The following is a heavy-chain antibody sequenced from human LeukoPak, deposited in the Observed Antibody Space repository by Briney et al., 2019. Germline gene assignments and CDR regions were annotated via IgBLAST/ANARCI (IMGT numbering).Heavy chain of an antibody. V-gene: IGHV3-23*01. Sequence: GGSLRLSCAASGFTFNKYAMSWVRQAPGKGLEWVSAISGSGGSTYYADSVKGRFTISRDNSKNTLYLQMNSLRAEDTAVYYCAKDAHKNGYGSETWGQGTLVTVSS. CDR2: ISGSGGST. D-gene: IGHD5-18*01. J-gene: IGHJ5*02. CDR3: AKDAHKNGYGSET. CDR1: GFTFNKYA.